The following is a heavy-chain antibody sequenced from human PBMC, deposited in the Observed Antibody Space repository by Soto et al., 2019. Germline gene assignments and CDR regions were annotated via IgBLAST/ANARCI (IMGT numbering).Heavy chain of an antibody. D-gene: IGHD4-4*01. V-gene: IGHV4-59*01. Sequence: QVQLQESGPGLVKPSETLSLTCTVSGGSISSYYWSWIRQPPGKGLEWIGYIYYSGSTNYNPSLKSRVTISVDTSKNQFSLKLSSVTAADTAVYYCAVTTTEYNWFDPWGQGTLVTVSS. CDR2: IYYSGST. J-gene: IGHJ5*02. CDR3: AVTTTEYNWFDP. CDR1: GGSISSYY.